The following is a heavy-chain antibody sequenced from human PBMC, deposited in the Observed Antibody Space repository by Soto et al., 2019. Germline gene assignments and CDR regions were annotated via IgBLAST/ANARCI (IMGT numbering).Heavy chain of an antibody. Sequence: EVQLVESGGGLVQPGGSLRLSCAASGFTFSSYSMNWVRQAPGKGLEWVSYITSRSDTIYYADSVKGQFTISRDNAKNSLYLQMNSLRAEDTAVYFCAVAKFDHWGQGILVTVSS. CDR1: GFTFSSYS. V-gene: IGHV3-48*01. J-gene: IGHJ4*02. CDR3: AVAKFDH. CDR2: ITSRSDTI.